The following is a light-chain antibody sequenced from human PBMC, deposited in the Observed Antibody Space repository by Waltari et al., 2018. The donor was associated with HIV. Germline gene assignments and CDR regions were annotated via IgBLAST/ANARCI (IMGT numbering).Light chain of an antibody. CDR3: QQRRRWPIT. CDR2: DAS. J-gene: IGKJ5*01. V-gene: IGKV3-11*01. CDR1: QDVGSY. Sequence: DIVLTQSPAILSLSPGEGVTLSCRASQDVGSYLAWYQHTPGQAPRLLIYDASNRATGIPARFSGGVSGTDFTLTISRLEPDDFALYYCQQRRRWPITFGQGTRIEI.